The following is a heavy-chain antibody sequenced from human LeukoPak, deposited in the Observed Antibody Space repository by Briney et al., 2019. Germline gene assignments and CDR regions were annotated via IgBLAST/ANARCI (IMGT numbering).Heavy chain of an antibody. CDR1: GFTFSSYW. J-gene: IGHJ5*02. D-gene: IGHD6-19*01. CDR2: IKQDGSEK. Sequence: GGSLRLSCAASGFTFSSYWTTWVRQAPGKGLEWVATIKQDGSEKHYVDSVEGRFTISRDNAKNSLYLQMNSLRAEDTAVYYCTRVIGVFADSSGHWSGYFDPWGQGTLVTVSS. V-gene: IGHV3-7*01. CDR3: TRVIGVFADSSGHWSGYFDP.